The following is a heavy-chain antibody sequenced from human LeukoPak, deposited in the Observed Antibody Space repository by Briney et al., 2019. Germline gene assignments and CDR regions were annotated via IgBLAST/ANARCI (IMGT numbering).Heavy chain of an antibody. J-gene: IGHJ6*03. V-gene: IGHV1-8*03. CDR1: GYTFTSYD. CDR2: MNPNSGNT. CDR3: ARGFNYYYMDV. Sequence: GASVKVSCKASGYTFTSYDINWVRQATGQGHEWMGWMNPNSGNTGYAQKFQGRVTITRNTSISTAYMELSSLRSEDTAVYYCARGFNYYYMDVWGKGTTVTVSS.